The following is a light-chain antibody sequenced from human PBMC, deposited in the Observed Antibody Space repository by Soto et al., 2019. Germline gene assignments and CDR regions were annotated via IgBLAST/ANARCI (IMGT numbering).Light chain of an antibody. CDR1: NSDIGGYNF. Sequence: QSVLTQPASVSGSPGQSLTISCTGSNSDIGGYNFVSWYQQHPGKAPKLMIYEVSNRPSGVSSRFSGAKSGNTASLTISGLQAYGGAEYYCSSFSSSPTVLVFGGGTQLTVL. CDR3: SSFSSSPTVLV. J-gene: IGLJ3*02. V-gene: IGLV2-14*01. CDR2: EVS.